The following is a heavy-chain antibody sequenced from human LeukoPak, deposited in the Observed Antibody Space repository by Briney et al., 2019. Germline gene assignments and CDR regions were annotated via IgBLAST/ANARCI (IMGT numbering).Heavy chain of an antibody. CDR3: AREKSYYET. CDR1: GFTFSDYY. V-gene: IGHV3-11*05. CDR2: ITSSSSYT. D-gene: IGHD3-22*01. J-gene: IGHJ5*02. Sequence: GGSLRLSCAASGFTFSDYYMSWLPQAPGEGLEWVSYITSSSSYTNYADSVKGRFTISRDNAKNSLYLQMNSLRAEDTAVYYCAREKSYYETWGQGTLVTVSS.